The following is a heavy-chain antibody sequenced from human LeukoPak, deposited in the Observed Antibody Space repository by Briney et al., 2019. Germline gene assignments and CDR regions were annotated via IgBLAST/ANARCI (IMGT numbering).Heavy chain of an antibody. Sequence: PGGSLRLSCTASGFTFGDYAMSWFRQAPGKGLEWVGFIRSKAYGGTTEYAASVKGRFTISRDDSKSIAYLQMNSLKTEDTAVYYCTSHYGDYHYYYYGMDVWGQGTTVTVSS. CDR1: GFTFGDYA. V-gene: IGHV3-49*03. J-gene: IGHJ6*02. D-gene: IGHD4-17*01. CDR2: IRSKAYGGTT. CDR3: TSHYGDYHYYYYGMDV.